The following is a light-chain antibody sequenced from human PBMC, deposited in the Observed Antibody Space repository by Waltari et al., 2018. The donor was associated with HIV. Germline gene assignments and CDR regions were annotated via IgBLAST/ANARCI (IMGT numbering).Light chain of an antibody. CDR1: TSNIGRNT. CDR2: GKN. V-gene: IGLV1-44*01. CDR3: ASWDDSLNGPV. J-gene: IGLJ2*01. Sequence: QSVLTQPPSASGTPEQRVTIPCSGSTSNIGRNTGSWFQQFPGTAPKVLIYGKNQRPSGVPDRFSGSKSGTSASLAISGLQSEDEADYYCASWDDSLNGPVFGGGTKLTVV.